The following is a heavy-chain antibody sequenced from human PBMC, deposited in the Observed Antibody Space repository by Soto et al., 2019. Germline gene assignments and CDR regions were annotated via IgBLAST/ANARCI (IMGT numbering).Heavy chain of an antibody. V-gene: IGHV3-13*01. CDR1: GFSFRSYD. J-gene: IGHJ2*01. D-gene: IGHD2-21*01. CDR3: ARGLSASPSSSWYFDL. CDR2: IGTAGDT. Sequence: QLVESGGGLVQSGGSLRLSCAASGFSFRSYDMHWVRQATGKGLEWVSAIGTAGDTYYPGSVKGRFTISRENAKNSLYLQMNSLRAGDTAVYYCARGLSASPSSSWYFDLWGRGTLVTVSS.